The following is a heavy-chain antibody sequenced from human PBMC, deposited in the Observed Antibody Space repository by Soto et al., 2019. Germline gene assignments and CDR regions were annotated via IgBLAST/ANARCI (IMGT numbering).Heavy chain of an antibody. Sequence: QVQLQESGPGLVRPSQTLSLTCTVSGGSISSGGYYWSWIRQHPGKGLEWIGYIYYSGSTYYNPSLKSRVTISVDTSKNQFSLKLSSVTAADTAVYYCAREMVRGGWFDPWGQGTLVTVSS. CDR2: IYYSGST. CDR3: AREMVRGGWFDP. V-gene: IGHV4-31*03. CDR1: GGSISSGGYY. J-gene: IGHJ5*02. D-gene: IGHD3-10*01.